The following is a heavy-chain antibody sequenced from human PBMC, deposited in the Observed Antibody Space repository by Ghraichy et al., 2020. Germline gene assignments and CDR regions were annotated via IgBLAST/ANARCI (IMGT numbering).Heavy chain of an antibody. V-gene: IGHV3-7*01. CDR2: IKQDGSEN. Sequence: GESLNISCGVSGFTFSSYWMNWVRQAPGKGLEWVANIKQDGSENYYADSLKGRFTISRDNAKNSMYLQMNSLRAEDTAVYYCARVTSGSPYGSQPLSYWGQGTLVTGSS. D-gene: IGHD3-10*01. J-gene: IGHJ4*02. CDR1: GFTFSSYW. CDR3: ARVTSGSPYGSQPLSY.